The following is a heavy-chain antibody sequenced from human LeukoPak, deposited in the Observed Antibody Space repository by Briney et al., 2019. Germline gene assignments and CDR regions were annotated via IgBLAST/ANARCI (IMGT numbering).Heavy chain of an antibody. Sequence: GSSVKVSCKASGGTFSSYAISWVRQAPGQGLEWMGGIIPIFGTANYAQKFQGRVTITADESTSTAYMELSSLRSEDTAVYYCARANYDFWSGYYYYYYGMDVWGQGTTVTVSS. D-gene: IGHD3-3*01. V-gene: IGHV1-69*01. CDR1: GGTFSSYA. CDR3: ARANYDFWSGYYYYYYGMDV. J-gene: IGHJ6*02. CDR2: IIPIFGTA.